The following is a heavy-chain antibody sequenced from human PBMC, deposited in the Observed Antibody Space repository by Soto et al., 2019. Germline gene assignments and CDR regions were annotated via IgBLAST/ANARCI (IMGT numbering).Heavy chain of an antibody. V-gene: IGHV3-33*01. J-gene: IGHJ4*02. CDR3: AREGYCSGGSCYSGED. Sequence: LRLSCAASGFTFSSYGMHWVRQAPGKGLEWVAVIWYDGSNNYYEDSVKGRFTISRDNSKNTRYLQMNSLRAEDTAVYYCAREGYCSGGSCYSGEDWGQGTLVTVSS. D-gene: IGHD2-15*01. CDR1: GFTFSSYG. CDR2: IWYDGSNN.